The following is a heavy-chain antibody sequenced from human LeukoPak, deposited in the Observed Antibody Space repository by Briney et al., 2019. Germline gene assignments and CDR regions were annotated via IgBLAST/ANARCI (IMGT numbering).Heavy chain of an antibody. D-gene: IGHD5-18*01. Sequence: SDTLSLTCTVSGGSISSGDYYCSWIRQPPGKGLEWIGYIYYSGSTYYNPSLKSRVTISVDTSQNQFSLKLASVTAADTAVYYCARDLSGYSYLDYWGQGTLVTVSS. CDR2: IYYSGST. V-gene: IGHV4-30-4*02. J-gene: IGHJ4*02. CDR1: GGSISSGDYY. CDR3: ARDLSGYSYLDY.